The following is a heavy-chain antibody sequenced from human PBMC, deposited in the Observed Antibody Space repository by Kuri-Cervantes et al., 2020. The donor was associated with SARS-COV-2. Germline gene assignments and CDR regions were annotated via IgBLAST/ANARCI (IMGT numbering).Heavy chain of an antibody. V-gene: IGHV4-39*01. D-gene: IGHD6-13*01. Sequence: SETLSLTCTVSGGSIGRRNYYWGWLRQPPGKGLEGIGNIYYSGNTYYNPSLRRRVTISEDTPKNQFSLKLSSVTAADTAVYYCATGYSSRGGFDPWGQGTLVTVSS. J-gene: IGHJ5*02. CDR2: IYYSGNT. CDR3: ATGYSSRGGFDP. CDR1: GGSIGRRNYY.